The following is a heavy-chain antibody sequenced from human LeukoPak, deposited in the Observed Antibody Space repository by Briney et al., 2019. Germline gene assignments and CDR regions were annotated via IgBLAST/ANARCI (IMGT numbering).Heavy chain of an antibody. CDR3: ASLMYYYDSSGYPGAFDI. J-gene: IGHJ3*02. Sequence: SETLSLTCTVSGYSISSGYYWGWIRQPPGKGLEWIGSIYHSGSTYYNPSLKSRVTISVDTSKNQFSLKLSSVTAADTAVYYCASLMYYYDSSGYPGAFDIWGQGTMVTVSS. CDR2: IYHSGST. D-gene: IGHD3-22*01. CDR1: GYSISSGYY. V-gene: IGHV4-38-2*02.